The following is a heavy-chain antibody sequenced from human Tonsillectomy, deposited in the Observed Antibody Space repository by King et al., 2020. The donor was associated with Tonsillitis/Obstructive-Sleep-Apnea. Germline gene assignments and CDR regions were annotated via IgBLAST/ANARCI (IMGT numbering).Heavy chain of an antibody. CDR3: FVYGWGSYSGRNY. J-gene: IGHJ4*02. D-gene: IGHD3-10*01. CDR2: HGSGSST. Sequence: VQLVESGGGLVQPGGSLRLSCSASGFSFGGFAMSWFRQAPGKGLEWVSAHGSGSSTYYADSVKGRFTISKDNSKNTLFLQMNSLRAEDTALYFCFVYGWGSYSGRNYWGQGTLVTVSS. CDR1: GFSFGGFA. V-gene: IGHV3-23*04.